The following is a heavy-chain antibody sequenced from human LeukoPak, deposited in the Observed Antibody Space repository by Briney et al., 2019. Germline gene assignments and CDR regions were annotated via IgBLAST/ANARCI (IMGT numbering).Heavy chain of an antibody. CDR1: GFTFTNYA. J-gene: IGHJ4*01. V-gene: IGHV3-23*01. CDR2: VTGSGDST. D-gene: IGHD2/OR15-2a*01. Sequence: GGSLRLSCAASGFTFTNYAMSWVRQAPGKGLEWVSTVTGSGDSTFYAVSVKGRFTISRDNSKNTLFLQMNSLRAEDTAVYYCAKARGNYFTHLDYWGQEPWSPSPQ. CDR3: AKARGNYFTHLDY.